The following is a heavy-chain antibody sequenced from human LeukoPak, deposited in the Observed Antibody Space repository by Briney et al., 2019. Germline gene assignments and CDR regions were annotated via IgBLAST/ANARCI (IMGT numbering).Heavy chain of an antibody. V-gene: IGHV3-30*03. CDR3: ARDPLTYYYDSSGYP. D-gene: IGHD3-22*01. Sequence: GGSLRLSCAASGFTFSSYGMHWVRQAPGKGLEWVAVISYDGSNKYYADSVKGRFTISRDNSKNTLYLQMNSLRAEDTAVYYCARDPLTYYYDSSGYPWGQGTLVTVSS. CDR2: ISYDGSNK. CDR1: GFTFSSYG. J-gene: IGHJ5*02.